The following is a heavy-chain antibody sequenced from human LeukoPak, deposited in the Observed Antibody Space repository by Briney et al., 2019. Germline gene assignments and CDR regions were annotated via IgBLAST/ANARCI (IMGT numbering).Heavy chain of an antibody. CDR3: ARDGASNPNGDYEGMDY. V-gene: IGHV3-48*03. D-gene: IGHD4-17*01. J-gene: IGHJ4*02. CDR2: ISSSGSTI. Sequence: GGSLRLSCAASGFTFSSYEMNWVRQAPGKGLEGVSYISSSGSTIYYADSVKGRFTISRDNAKNSLYLQMNSLRAEDTAVYYCARDGASNPNGDYEGMDYWGQGTLVTVSS. CDR1: GFTFSSYE.